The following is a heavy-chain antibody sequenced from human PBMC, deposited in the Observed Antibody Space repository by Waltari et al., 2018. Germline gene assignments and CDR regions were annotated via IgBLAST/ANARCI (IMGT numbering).Heavy chain of an antibody. CDR2: IYYSGST. V-gene: IGHV4-59*01. Sequence: QVQLQESGPGLVKPSETLSLTCTVSGGSISGYYWSWIRQPPGKGLEWIGYIYYSGSTNYNPSLKSRVTISVDTSKNQFSLKLSSVTAADTAVYYCARAPSGSSAYNWFDPWGQGTLVTVSS. CDR3: ARAPSGSSAYNWFDP. J-gene: IGHJ5*02. D-gene: IGHD1-26*01. CDR1: GGSISGYY.